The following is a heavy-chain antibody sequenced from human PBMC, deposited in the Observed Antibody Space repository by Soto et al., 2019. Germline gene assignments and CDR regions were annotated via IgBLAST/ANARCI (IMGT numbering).Heavy chain of an antibody. CDR1: GYTFTSYA. J-gene: IGHJ4*02. V-gene: IGHV1-8*01. CDR3: ARGKRGSGIAY. CDR2: MNPNSGNT. Sequence: QVQLVQSGAEVKQPGASVKVSCKASGYTFTSYAINWVRQATGQGLEWMGWMNPNSGNTGYAQKFQGRVTMTRNTAIRAGYMGLRSLRSEDTAVYYCARGKRGSGIAYWGQGTLVTVSS. D-gene: IGHD1-26*01.